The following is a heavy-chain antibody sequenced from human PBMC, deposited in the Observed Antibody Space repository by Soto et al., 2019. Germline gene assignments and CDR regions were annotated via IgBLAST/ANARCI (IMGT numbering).Heavy chain of an antibody. V-gene: IGHV3-9*01. CDR3: AREDIVTPERRPLDS. D-gene: IGHD2-15*01. J-gene: IGHJ4*02. Sequence: DVQLVESGGGSVQPGRSLRLSCVASKFTFKDYAMHWVRQAPGKGLEWVSGISWNSGTIAYADSVQGRFTISRDNAKNSLYLQMDSLRAEDTALYYCAREDIVTPERRPLDSWGQGTLVTVSS. CDR1: KFTFKDYA. CDR2: ISWNSGTI.